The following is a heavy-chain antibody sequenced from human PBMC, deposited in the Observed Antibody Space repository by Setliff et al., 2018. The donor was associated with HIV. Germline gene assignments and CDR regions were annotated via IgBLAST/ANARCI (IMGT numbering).Heavy chain of an antibody. J-gene: IGHJ6*03. V-gene: IGHV4-39*02. Sequence: SETLSLTCTVSGGSISGGSSGSSNYYWGWIRQPPGKGLEWIASVHNSGSTYYNSSLKSRITISLDTSKNQLSLRLRSVTAADTAMYYCARDRRGFSGYGDYYYMDVWGKGTAVTVSS. CDR2: VHNSGST. D-gene: IGHD5-12*01. CDR1: GGSSGSSNYY. CDR3: ARDRRGFSGYGDYYYMDV.